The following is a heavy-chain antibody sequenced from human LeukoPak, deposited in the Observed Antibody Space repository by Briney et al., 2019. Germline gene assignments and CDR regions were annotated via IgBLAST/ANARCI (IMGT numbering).Heavy chain of an antibody. CDR3: AKDQYMYYYDRSGYSTFGY. Sequence: GGSLRPSCAASGFTFSSYAMHWVRQAPGKGLEWVAVISYDGSNKYYADSVKGRFTISRDNPGNTVDLQMNSLRVEDTAVYYCAKDQYMYYYDRSGYSTFGYWGQGTLVTVSS. CDR2: ISYDGSNK. J-gene: IGHJ4*02. CDR1: GFTFSSYA. V-gene: IGHV3-30*18. D-gene: IGHD3-22*01.